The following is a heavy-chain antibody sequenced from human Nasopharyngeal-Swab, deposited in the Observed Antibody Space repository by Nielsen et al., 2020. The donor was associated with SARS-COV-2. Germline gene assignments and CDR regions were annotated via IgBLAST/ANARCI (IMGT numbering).Heavy chain of an antibody. CDR3: ARGGRGIFGVVTNFDY. V-gene: IGHV4-59*01. Sequence: RQAPGKGLEWIGYIYHSGSTNYNPSLKSRVTISVDTSKNQFSLKLSSVTAADTAVYYCARGGRGIFGVVTNFDYWGQGTLVTVSS. J-gene: IGHJ4*02. D-gene: IGHD3-3*01. CDR2: IYHSGST.